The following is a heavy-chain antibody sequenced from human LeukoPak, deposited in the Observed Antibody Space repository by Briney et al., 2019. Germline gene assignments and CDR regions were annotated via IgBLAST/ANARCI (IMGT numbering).Heavy chain of an antibody. CDR2: IIPIFGTA. Sequence: SVKVSCKASGGTFSSYAISWVRQAPGQGLEWMGGIIPIFGTANYAQKFQGRVTITADESTSTAYMELSSLRSEDTAVYYCARGGVGCSSTSCYQWFDPWGQGTLVTVSS. J-gene: IGHJ5*02. CDR1: GGTFSSYA. V-gene: IGHV1-69*13. D-gene: IGHD2-2*01. CDR3: ARGGVGCSSTSCYQWFDP.